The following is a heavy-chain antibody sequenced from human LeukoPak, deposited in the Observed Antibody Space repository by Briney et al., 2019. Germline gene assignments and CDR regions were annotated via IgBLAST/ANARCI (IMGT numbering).Heavy chain of an antibody. J-gene: IGHJ5*02. V-gene: IGHV3-7*01. D-gene: IGHD1-7*01. CDR1: GFAFSSYW. Sequence: TGGSLRLSCAVSGFAFSSYWMSWVRQAPGKGLEWVANIKRDGSEKYYVDSVKGRFTISRDNAKNSLFLQTNSLTAEDTAVYYCARGQTTFGPWGQGTLVTVSS. CDR3: ARGQTTFGP. CDR2: IKRDGSEK.